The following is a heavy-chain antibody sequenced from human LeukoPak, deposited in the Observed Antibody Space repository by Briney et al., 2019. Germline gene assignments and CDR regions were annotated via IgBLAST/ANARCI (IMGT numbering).Heavy chain of an antibody. V-gene: IGHV3-43D*03. CDR2: ISWDGGST. CDR3: AKDMAAAGTYYGMDV. D-gene: IGHD6-13*01. J-gene: IGHJ6*02. Sequence: GGSLRLSCAASGFTFRSFAMHWVRQAPGKGLEWVSLISWDGGSTYYADSVKGRFTISRDNSKNSLYLQMNSLRAEDTALYYCAKDMAAAGTYYGMDVWGQGTTVTVSS. CDR1: GFTFRSFA.